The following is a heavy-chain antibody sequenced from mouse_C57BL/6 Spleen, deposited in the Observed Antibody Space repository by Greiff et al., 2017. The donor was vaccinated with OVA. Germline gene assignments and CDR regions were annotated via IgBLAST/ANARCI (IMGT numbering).Heavy chain of an antibody. CDR3: ARERGFIATVVGGY. V-gene: IGHV1-22*01. CDR2: INPNNGGT. J-gene: IGHJ2*01. Sequence: VQLKQSGPELVKPGASVKMSCKASGYTFTDYNMHWVKQSHGKSLEWIGYINPNNGGTSYNQKFKGKATLTVNKSSSTAYMELRSLTSEDSAVYYCARERGFIATVVGGYWGQGTTLTVSS. CDR1: GYTFTDYN. D-gene: IGHD1-1*01.